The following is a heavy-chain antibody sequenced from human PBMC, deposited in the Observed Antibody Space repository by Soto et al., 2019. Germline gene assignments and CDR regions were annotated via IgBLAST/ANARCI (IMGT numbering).Heavy chain of an antibody. D-gene: IGHD3-22*01. CDR1: GYTFTSYA. CDR3: ARVVFPYYYDSSGYYWAPDY. V-gene: IGHV1-3*01. CDR2: INAGNGNT. J-gene: IGHJ4*02. Sequence: ASVKVSCKASGYTFTSYAMHWVRQAPGQRLEWMGWINAGNGNTKYSQKLQGRVTITRDTSASTVYMELSSLRSEDTAVYYCARVVFPYYYDSSGYYWAPDYWGQGTLVTVSS.